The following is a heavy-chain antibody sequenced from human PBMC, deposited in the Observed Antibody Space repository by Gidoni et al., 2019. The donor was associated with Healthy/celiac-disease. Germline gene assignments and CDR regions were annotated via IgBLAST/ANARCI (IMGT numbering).Heavy chain of an antibody. V-gene: IGHV4-59*08. Sequence: QVQLQESGPGLVKPSETLSLTCTVSGGSISSYYWSWIRQPPGKGLEWIGYIYYSGSTNYNPSLKSRVTISVDTSKNQFSLKLSSVTAADTAVYYCARHKNRDRLDYWGQGTLVTVSS. CDR3: ARHKNRDRLDY. CDR2: IYYSGST. J-gene: IGHJ4*02. CDR1: GGSISSYY.